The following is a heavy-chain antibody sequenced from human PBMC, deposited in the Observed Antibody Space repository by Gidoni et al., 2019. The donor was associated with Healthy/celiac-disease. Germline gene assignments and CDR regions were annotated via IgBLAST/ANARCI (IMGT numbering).Heavy chain of an antibody. J-gene: IGHJ4*02. CDR1: GYSFTSYW. CDR3: ARQKYYYDSSGYYYPPDY. V-gene: IGHV5-51*01. Sequence: EVQLVQSGAEVKKPGESLKISCQGSGYSFTSYWIGWVRQMPGKGLEWMGIIYPGDSDTRYSPSFQGQVTISADKSISTAYLQWSSLKASDTAMYYCARQKYYYDSSGYYYPPDYWGQGTLVTVSS. CDR2: IYPGDSDT. D-gene: IGHD3-22*01.